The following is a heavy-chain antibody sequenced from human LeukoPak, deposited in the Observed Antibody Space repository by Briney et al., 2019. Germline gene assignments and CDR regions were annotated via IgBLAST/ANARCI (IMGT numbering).Heavy chain of an antibody. CDR3: VRTARLGDY. CDR1: GPPFSDHY. CDR2: FSNSGSGM. Sequence: GVSLRLPCAASGPPFSDHYMSWIRRAPGKGLEWVSHFSNSGSGMTYAESVEGRFTISTDNANNSLYLQMNSVRAEDTAIYDCVRTARLGDYWGEGALVTVSS. D-gene: IGHD2-21*02. J-gene: IGHJ4*02. V-gene: IGHV3-11*01.